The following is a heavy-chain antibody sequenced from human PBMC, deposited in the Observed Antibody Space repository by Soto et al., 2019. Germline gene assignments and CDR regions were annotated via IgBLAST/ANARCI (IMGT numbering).Heavy chain of an antibody. Sequence: SETLSLTCAVSGGSISSGGYSWSWIRQPPGKCLEWIGYIYHSGSTYYNPSLKSRVTISVDRSKNQFSLKLSSVTAADTAVYYCARTYYYDSSGYDEYYFDYWGQGTLVTVSS. CDR3: ARTYYYDSSGYDEYYFDY. J-gene: IGHJ4*02. D-gene: IGHD3-22*01. CDR2: IYHSGST. CDR1: GGSISSGGYS. V-gene: IGHV4-30-2*01.